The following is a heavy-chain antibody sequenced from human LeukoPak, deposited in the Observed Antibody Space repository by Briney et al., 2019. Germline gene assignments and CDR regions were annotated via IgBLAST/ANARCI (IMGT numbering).Heavy chain of an antibody. CDR2: IIPIFGTA. CDR3: ATYYYDSSGYYVGPFDY. J-gene: IGHJ4*02. CDR1: GGTFSSYA. V-gene: IGHV1-69*06. D-gene: IGHD3-22*01. Sequence: SVKVSCKASGGTFSSYAISWVRQAPGQGLEWMGGIIPIFGTANYAQKFQGRVTITADKSTSTAYMELSSLRSEDTAVYYCATYYYDSSGYYVGPFDYWGQGTLVTVSS.